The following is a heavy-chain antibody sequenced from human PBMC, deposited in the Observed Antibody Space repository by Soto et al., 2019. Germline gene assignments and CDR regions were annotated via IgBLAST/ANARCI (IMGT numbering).Heavy chain of an antibody. CDR3: ARDFEHIVVVTAIRPRLYAFDI. Sequence: GASVKVSCKASGYTFTSYYMHWVRQAPGQGLEWMGIINPSGGSTSYAQKFQGRVTMTRDTSTSTVYMELSSLRSEDTAVYYCARDFEHIVVVTAIRPRLYAFDIWGQGTMVTVSS. CDR1: GYTFTSYY. V-gene: IGHV1-46*01. CDR2: INPSGGST. D-gene: IGHD2-21*02. J-gene: IGHJ3*02.